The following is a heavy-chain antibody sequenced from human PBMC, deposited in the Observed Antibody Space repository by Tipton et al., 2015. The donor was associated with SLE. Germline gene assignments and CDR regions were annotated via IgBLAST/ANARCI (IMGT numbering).Heavy chain of an antibody. J-gene: IGHJ5*01. Sequence: QSGAEVKKPGASVKVSCKTSGYTFSNYDINWVRQATGQGLEWMGWINPKSGNTGYVQKFQGRVTMTTDTSISTASMELRSLRSDPTAVIYCARLKNGGWLDSWGQGTLVAVSS. D-gene: IGHD4-23*01. CDR2: INPKSGNT. CDR1: GYTFSNYD. V-gene: IGHV1-8*01. CDR3: ARLKNGGWLDS.